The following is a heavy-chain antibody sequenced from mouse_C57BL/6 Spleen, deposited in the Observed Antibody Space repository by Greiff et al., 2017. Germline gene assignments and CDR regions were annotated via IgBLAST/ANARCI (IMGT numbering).Heavy chain of an antibody. Sequence: VQLQQSGPELVKPGASVKISCKASGYSFTSYYIHWVKQRPGQGREWIGWIYPGSGNTKYNEKFKGKATLTADTSSSTAYMQLSILTSEDSDVYYCARYDDYAMDYWGQGTSVTFSS. CDR1: GYSFTSYY. V-gene: IGHV1-66*01. CDR2: IYPGSGNT. CDR3: ARYDDYAMDY. D-gene: IGHD2-4*01. J-gene: IGHJ4*01.